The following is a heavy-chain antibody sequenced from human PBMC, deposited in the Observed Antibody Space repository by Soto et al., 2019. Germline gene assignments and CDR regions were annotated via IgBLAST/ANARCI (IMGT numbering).Heavy chain of an antibody. D-gene: IGHD3-10*01. Sequence: ASVTVSCKDSGYTLTGYYMHWVRPAPGQGLEWMGWINPNSGGTNYAQKFQGWVTMTRDTSISTAYMELSRLRSDDTAVYYCAREGRTIRGMDVWGQGTTVTVSS. V-gene: IGHV1-2*04. CDR2: INPNSGGT. J-gene: IGHJ6*02. CDR1: GYTLTGYY. CDR3: AREGRTIRGMDV.